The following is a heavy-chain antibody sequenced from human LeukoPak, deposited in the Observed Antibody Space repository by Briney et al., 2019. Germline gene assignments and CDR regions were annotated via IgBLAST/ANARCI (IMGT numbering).Heavy chain of an antibody. J-gene: IGHJ1*01. V-gene: IGHV4-34*12. Sequence: PSETLSLTCAVYGGSFSGYYWSWIRQPPGKGLEWIGEIIHSGSTNYNPSLKSRVTISVDTSKNQFSLKLSSVTAADTAVYYCARASIAAAGPPLKYFQHWGQGTLVTVSS. CDR3: ARASIAAAGPPLKYFQH. CDR1: GGSFSGYY. CDR2: IIHSGST. D-gene: IGHD6-13*01.